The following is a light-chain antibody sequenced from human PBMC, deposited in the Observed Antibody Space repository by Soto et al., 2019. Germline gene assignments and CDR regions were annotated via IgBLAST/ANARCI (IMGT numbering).Light chain of an antibody. CDR3: QQYDNLPLT. CDR2: DAS. CDR1: QDISNY. V-gene: IGKV1-33*01. Sequence: DIQMTQSPSSLSGSVGDRVTITFQASQDISNYLNWYQQKPGKAPKLLIYDASNLETGVPSRFSGSGSGTDFTFTISSLQPEDIATYYCQQYDNLPLTFGGGTKVDIK. J-gene: IGKJ4*01.